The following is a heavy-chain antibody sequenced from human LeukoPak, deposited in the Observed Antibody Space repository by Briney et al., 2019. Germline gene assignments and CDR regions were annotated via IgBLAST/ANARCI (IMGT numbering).Heavy chain of an antibody. CDR3: AREETGTDFDY. D-gene: IGHD1-7*01. J-gene: IGHJ4*02. Sequence: GGSLSLSCAASGFTFSSYWMHWVRQAPGKGLVWVSRINSDESSTSYADSVKGRFTISRDNAKNTLYLQMNSLRAEDTAVYYCAREETGTDFDYWGQGTLVTVSS. CDR2: INSDESST. V-gene: IGHV3-74*01. CDR1: GFTFSSYW.